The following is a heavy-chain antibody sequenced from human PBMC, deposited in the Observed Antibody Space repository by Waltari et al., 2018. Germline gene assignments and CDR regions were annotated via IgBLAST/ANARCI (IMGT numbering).Heavy chain of an antibody. CDR1: GYTFTGYY. CDR3: ARAGLASYYGMDV. V-gene: IGHV1-2*06. Sequence: QVQLVQSGAEVKKPGASVKVSCKASGYTFTGYYMHWVRQAPGQGLEWMGRINPNSGGTNYAQKFQGRVTITADKSTSTAYMELSSLRSEDTAVYYCARAGLASYYGMDVWGQGTTVTVSS. CDR2: INPNSGGT. J-gene: IGHJ6*02.